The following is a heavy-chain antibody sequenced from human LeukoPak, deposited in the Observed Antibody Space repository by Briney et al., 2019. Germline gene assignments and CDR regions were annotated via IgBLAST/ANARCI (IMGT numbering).Heavy chain of an antibody. V-gene: IGHV3-30*18. CDR2: ISYDGSNK. D-gene: IGHD1-26*01. CDR3: AKITGAKSYDY. CDR1: GFTFSSYG. J-gene: IGHJ4*02. Sequence: GGSLRLSCAASGFTFSSYGMHRVRQAPGKGLEWVAVISYDGSNKYYADPVKGRFTISRDNSKNTLYLQMNSLRAEDTAVYYCAKITGAKSYDYWGQGTPVTVSS.